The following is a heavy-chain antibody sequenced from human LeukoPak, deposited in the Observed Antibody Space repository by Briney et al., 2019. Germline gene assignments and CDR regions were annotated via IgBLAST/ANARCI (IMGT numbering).Heavy chain of an antibody. D-gene: IGHD4-23*01. Sequence: SETLSLTCTVSGGSISSGDYYWSWIRQPPGKGLEWIGYIYYSGNTYYNPSLKSRVTISVDTSKNQFSLKLSSVTAADTAVYYCARDLLNEGNHLDYWGQGTLVTVSS. CDR1: GGSISSGDYY. CDR2: IYYSGNT. J-gene: IGHJ4*02. CDR3: ARDLLNEGNHLDY. V-gene: IGHV4-30-4*01.